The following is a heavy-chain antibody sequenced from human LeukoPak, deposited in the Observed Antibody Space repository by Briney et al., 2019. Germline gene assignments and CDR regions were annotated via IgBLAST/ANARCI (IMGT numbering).Heavy chain of an antibody. V-gene: IGHV3-53*01. D-gene: IGHD5-12*01. CDR2: IHSGGTT. Sequence: GGSLRLSCAASGFTVSNNYMSWVRQAPGKGLEWVSVIHSGGTTNYPDSMQGRFTISRDNSTTTVYLHMSSLRAEDTAVYCCARDSDSGYGPFASWGQGTLVTVSS. CDR3: ARDSDSGYGPFAS. J-gene: IGHJ4*02. CDR1: GFTVSNNY.